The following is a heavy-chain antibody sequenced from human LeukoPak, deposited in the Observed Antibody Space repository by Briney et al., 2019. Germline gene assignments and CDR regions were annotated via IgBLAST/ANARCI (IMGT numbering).Heavy chain of an antibody. V-gene: IGHV3-49*04. D-gene: IGHD3-16*01. CDR2: IRSKAYGGTT. Sequence: GGSLRLSCTASGFTFGDYAMSWVRQAPGKGLEWVGFIRSKAYGGTTEYAASVKGRFTISRDDSKSIAYLQMNSLKTEDTAVYYCTRSVTGGVSDTWGQGTLVTVSS. CDR1: GFTFGDYA. J-gene: IGHJ5*02. CDR3: TRSVTGGVSDT.